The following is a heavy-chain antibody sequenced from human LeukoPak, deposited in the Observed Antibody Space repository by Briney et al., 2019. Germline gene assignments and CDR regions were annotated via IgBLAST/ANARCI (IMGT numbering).Heavy chain of an antibody. CDR1: GFRIADYY. J-gene: IGHJ4*02. CDR3: ARESWANVDY. V-gene: IGHV3-11*01. Sequence: GWSLRLSCAASGFRIADYYMSWVRQAPGKGLECISFISGSGGTVRYADSVRGRFTISRDNAENSLYLQMSSLRVEDTAVYYCARESWANVDYWGQGTLVTVPS. D-gene: IGHD1-26*01. CDR2: ISGSGGTV.